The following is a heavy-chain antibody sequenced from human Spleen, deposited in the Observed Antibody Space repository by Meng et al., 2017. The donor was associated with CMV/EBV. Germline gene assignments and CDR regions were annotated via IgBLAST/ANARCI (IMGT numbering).Heavy chain of an antibody. V-gene: IGHV3-23*01. D-gene: IGHD2-2*02. Sequence: LSLTCAASGFTFSSYAMSWVRQAPGKGLEWVSAISGSGGNTYYADSVKGRFTISRDNSKNTLYLQMNSLRAEDTAVYYCANGTSCYRWGQGTLVTVSS. J-gene: IGHJ4*02. CDR2: ISGSGGNT. CDR1: GFTFSSYA. CDR3: ANGTSCYR.